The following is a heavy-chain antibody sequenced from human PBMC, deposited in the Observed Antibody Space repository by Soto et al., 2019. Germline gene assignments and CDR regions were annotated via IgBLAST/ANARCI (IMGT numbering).Heavy chain of an antibody. Sequence: QVQLVESGGGVVQPGTSLRLSCAASGFTFSDYAMHWVRQAPGKGLECVAVISHDGNNKHYTDSVKGRFTISRDNSKNTLYLQMNSLRAEDTAVYYCARAGHSGSYLNDAFDIWGQGTMVSVSS. CDR3: ARAGHSGSYLNDAFDI. CDR1: GFTFSDYA. CDR2: ISHDGNNK. V-gene: IGHV3-30-3*01. D-gene: IGHD1-26*01. J-gene: IGHJ3*02.